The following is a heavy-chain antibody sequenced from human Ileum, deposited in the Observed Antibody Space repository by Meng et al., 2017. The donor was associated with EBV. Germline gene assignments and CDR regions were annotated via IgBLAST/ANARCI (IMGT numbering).Heavy chain of an antibody. Sequence: QGQLKQWGAGLLKPSETLSLTCAVYGGSFSRYYWSWIRQPPGKGLEWIGEINHSGSTNYNPSLKSRVTISVDTSKNQFSLKLSSVSAADTAVYYCARGNKVSDRGFDYWGQGTLVTVSS. CDR1: GGSFSRYY. CDR3: ARGNKVSDRGFDY. J-gene: IGHJ4*02. V-gene: IGHV4-34*01. CDR2: INHSGST. D-gene: IGHD3-10*01.